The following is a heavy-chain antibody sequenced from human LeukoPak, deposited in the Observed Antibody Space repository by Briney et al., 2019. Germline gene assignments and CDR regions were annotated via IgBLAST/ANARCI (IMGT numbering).Heavy chain of an antibody. CDR1: GGTFSSYA. CDR2: IIPIFGTA. CDR3: VRDFSNTSGFKVVVDY. D-gene: IGHD6-19*01. V-gene: IGHV1-69*05. J-gene: IGHJ4*02. Sequence: GASVKVSCKASGGTFSSYAISWVRQAPGQGLEWMGGIIPIFGTANYAQKFQGRVTITTDESTSTAYMELKSLRSDDTAVYYCVRDFSNTSGFKVVVDYWGQGTLVTVSS.